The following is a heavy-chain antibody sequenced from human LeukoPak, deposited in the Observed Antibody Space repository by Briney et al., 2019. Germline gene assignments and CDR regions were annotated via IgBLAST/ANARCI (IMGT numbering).Heavy chain of an antibody. J-gene: IGHJ4*02. CDR1: GFSFSSHW. D-gene: IGHD3-10*01. CDR3: ARDLGVRNMVRGVRFLGF. Sequence: QPGGSLRLSCAASGFSFSSHWMHWVRQAPGKGLEWVAVIWYDGSNKYYADSVKGRFTISRDNSKNTLYLQMNSLRAEDTAVYYCARDLGVRNMVRGVRFLGFWGQGTLVTVSS. V-gene: IGHV3-33*08. CDR2: IWYDGSNK.